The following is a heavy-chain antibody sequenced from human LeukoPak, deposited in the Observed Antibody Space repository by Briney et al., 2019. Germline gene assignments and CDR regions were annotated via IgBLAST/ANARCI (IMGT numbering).Heavy chain of an antibody. CDR1: GASISSSSYY. Sequence: PSETLSLTCTVAGASISSSSYYWGWIRQSPGKGVEWIGSIYDSGVTYYNSSLMSRVTISVDTSKQQFSLKLTSATAADTAVYYCARQQLGYCSGGSCYNGWYFDLWGRGTLVTVSS. J-gene: IGHJ2*01. CDR2: IYDSGVT. V-gene: IGHV4-39*01. D-gene: IGHD2-15*01. CDR3: ARQQLGYCSGGSCYNGWYFDL.